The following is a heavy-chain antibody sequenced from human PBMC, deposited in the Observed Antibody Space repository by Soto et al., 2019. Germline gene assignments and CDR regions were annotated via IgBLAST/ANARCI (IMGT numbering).Heavy chain of an antibody. CDR3: ARESAPEYYDILTGYYIGTHTRGMDV. V-gene: IGHV1-2*04. Sequence: GASVKVSCKASGYTFTGYYMHWVRQAPGQGLEWMGCINPNSGGTNYAQKFQGWVTMTRDTSISTAYMELSRLRSDDTAVYYCARESAPEYYDILTGYYIGTHTRGMDVWGQGTTVTVSS. CDR2: INPNSGGT. CDR1: GYTFTGYY. J-gene: IGHJ6*02. D-gene: IGHD3-9*01.